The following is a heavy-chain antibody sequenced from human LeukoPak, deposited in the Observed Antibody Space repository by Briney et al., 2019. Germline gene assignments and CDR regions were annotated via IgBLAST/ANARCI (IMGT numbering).Heavy chain of an antibody. V-gene: IGHV4-38-2*01. J-gene: IGHJ5*02. CDR1: GYSISSGYY. CDR2: IYHSGST. CDR3: ASVVVPAAIPWFDP. D-gene: IGHD2-2*01. Sequence: SETLSLTCAVSGYSISSGYYWGWIRQPPGKGLEWIGSIYHSGSTYYNPSLKSRVTISVDTSKNQFYLKLSSVTAADTAVYYCASVVVPAAIPWFDPWGQGTLVTVSS.